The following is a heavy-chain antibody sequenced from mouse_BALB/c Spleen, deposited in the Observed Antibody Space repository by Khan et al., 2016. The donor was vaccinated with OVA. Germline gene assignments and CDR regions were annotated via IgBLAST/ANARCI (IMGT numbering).Heavy chain of an antibody. V-gene: IGHV1S81*02. Sequence: QVTLKESGAELVKPGASVKLSCKASGYIFTSYYMYWVKQRPGQGLEWIGEINPNNGDTNFNEKFKTKATLTVDKSSSTAYMQLSSLTSEDSAVYYCTRSGYGAFAYWGQGTLVTVSA. J-gene: IGHJ3*01. CDR3: TRSGYGAFAY. CDR1: GYIFTSYY. D-gene: IGHD1-1*02. CDR2: INPNNGDT.